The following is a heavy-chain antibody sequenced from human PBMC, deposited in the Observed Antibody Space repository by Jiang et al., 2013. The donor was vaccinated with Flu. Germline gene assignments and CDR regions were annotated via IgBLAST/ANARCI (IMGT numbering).Heavy chain of an antibody. V-gene: IGHV3-33*01. J-gene: IGHJ4*02. CDR3: ARDPPTVVTPSYFDY. D-gene: IGHD4-23*01. CDR2: IWYDGSNK. Sequence: MHWVGQXPGKGLEWVAVIWYDGSNKYYADSVKGRFTISRDNSKNTLYLQMNSLRAEDTAVYYCARDPPTVVTPSYFDYWGQGTLVTVSS.